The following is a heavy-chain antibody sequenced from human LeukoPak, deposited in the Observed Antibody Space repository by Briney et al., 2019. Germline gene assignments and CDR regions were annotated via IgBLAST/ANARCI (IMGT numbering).Heavy chain of an antibody. CDR2: ISSSSSYT. CDR3: ARDAVSLAAAGTSDY. J-gene: IGHJ4*02. D-gene: IGHD6-13*01. Sequence: GGSLRLSCAASGFTFSDYYMSWICQAPGKGLEWVSYISSSSSYTNYADSVKGRFTISRDNAKNSLYLQMNSLRAEDTAVYYCARDAVSLAAAGTSDYWGQGSLVTVSS. V-gene: IGHV3-11*05. CDR1: GFTFSDYY.